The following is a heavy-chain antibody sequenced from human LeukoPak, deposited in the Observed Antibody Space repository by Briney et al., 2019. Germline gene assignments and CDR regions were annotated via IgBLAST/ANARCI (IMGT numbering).Heavy chain of an antibody. CDR3: ARGRSLAGGSQLDGY. CDR2: ISVRNGNI. D-gene: IGHD1-1*01. J-gene: IGHJ4*02. Sequence: GASVKVSCKASGYTFTNYGINWVRQAPGQGLEWMGWISVRNGNIDYAQKLQGRVTMTTDTSTSTAYMELRSLRSDDTAVYYCARGRSLAGGSQLDGYWGQGTLVTVSS. V-gene: IGHV1-18*01. CDR1: GYTFTNYG.